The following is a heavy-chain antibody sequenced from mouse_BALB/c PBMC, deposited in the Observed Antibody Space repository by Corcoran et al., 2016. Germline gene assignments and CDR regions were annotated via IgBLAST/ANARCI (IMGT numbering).Heavy chain of an antibody. CDR1: GYSITSGYY. Sequence: DVQLQESGPGLVKPSQSLSLTCSVSGYSITSGYYWNRIRQFPGNKLEWMSYISYNGSNNYNPSLKNRISITRDTSTNQFFLRLIAVTTEDTATSDCESVLRPFDYWGQGTTLTVSS. CDR3: ESVLRPFDY. J-gene: IGHJ2*01. D-gene: IGHD1-2*01. CDR2: ISYNGSN. V-gene: IGHV3-6*02.